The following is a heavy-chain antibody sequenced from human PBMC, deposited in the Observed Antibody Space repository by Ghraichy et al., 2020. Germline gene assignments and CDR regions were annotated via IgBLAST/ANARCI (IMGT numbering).Heavy chain of an antibody. Sequence: SETLSLTCAISGDSVSSNSAAWNWIRQSPSRGLEWLGRTYYRSKWYNDYAVSVKSRITINPDTSKNQFSLQLNSVTPEDTAVYYCARDRAAAGTFYYYMDVWGKGTTVTVSS. CDR2: TYYRSKWYN. D-gene: IGHD6-13*01. CDR1: GDSVSSNSAA. J-gene: IGHJ6*03. CDR3: ARDRAAAGTFYYYMDV. V-gene: IGHV6-1*01.